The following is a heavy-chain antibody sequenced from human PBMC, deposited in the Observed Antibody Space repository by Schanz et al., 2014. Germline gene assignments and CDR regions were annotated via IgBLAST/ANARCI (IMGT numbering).Heavy chain of an antibody. V-gene: IGHV4-34*01. CDR1: GGSFSGYY. CDR2: INHGGST. Sequence: QVQLQQWGAGLLKPSETLSLTCAVYGGSFSGYYWSWIRQPPGKGLEWIAEINHGGSTNYNPSLKSRVTISVDTSKNQFSLTLSSATAADTAVYYCARDRGHGDLPGDICAQGTIVTVSS. J-gene: IGHJ3*02. CDR3: ARDRGHGDLPGDI. D-gene: IGHD4-17*01.